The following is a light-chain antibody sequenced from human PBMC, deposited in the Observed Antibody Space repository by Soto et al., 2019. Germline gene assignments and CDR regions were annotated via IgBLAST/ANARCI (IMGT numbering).Light chain of an antibody. CDR3: SSYTSSSTLVV. CDR2: DVS. Sequence: QSALTQPASVSGSPGQSITISCTGTSSDVGGYDYVSWYQQHPGKAPKLMIYDVSNRSSGVSHRFSGAKSGNTASLTISGLQAEDEADYYCSSYTSSSTLVVFGGGTKVTVL. CDR1: SSDVGGYDY. J-gene: IGLJ2*01. V-gene: IGLV2-14*01.